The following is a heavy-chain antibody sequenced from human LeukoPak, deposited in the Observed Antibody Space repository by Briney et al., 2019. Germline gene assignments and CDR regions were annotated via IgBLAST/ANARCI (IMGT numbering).Heavy chain of an antibody. CDR2: ISAYNGNT. CDR3: ARSREYSSSSV. D-gene: IGHD6-6*01. Sequence: ASVKVSCKASGYTFTSYYMHWVRQAPGQGLEWMGWISAYNGNTNYAQKLQGRVTMTTDTSTSTAYMELRSLRSDDTAVYYCARSREYSSSSVWGQGTLVTVSS. J-gene: IGHJ4*02. V-gene: IGHV1-18*04. CDR1: GYTFTSYY.